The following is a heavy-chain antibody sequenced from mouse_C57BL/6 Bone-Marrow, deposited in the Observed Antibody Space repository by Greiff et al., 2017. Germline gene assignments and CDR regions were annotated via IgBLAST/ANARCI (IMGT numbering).Heavy chain of an antibody. CDR3: TRDRANWVFDY. J-gene: IGHJ2*01. V-gene: IGHV5-9-1*02. Sequence: EVKVEESGEGLVKPGGSLKLSCAASGFTFSSYAMSWVRQTPEKRLEWVAYISSGGDYIYYADTVKGRFTISRDNARNTLYLQMSSLKSEDTAMYYCTRDRANWVFDYWGQGTTLTVSS. D-gene: IGHD4-1*01. CDR1: GFTFSSYA. CDR2: ISSGGDYI.